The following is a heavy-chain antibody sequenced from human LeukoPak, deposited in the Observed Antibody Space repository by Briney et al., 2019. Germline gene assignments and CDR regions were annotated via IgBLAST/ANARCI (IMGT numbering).Heavy chain of an antibody. D-gene: IGHD1-26*01. Sequence: SETLSLTCTVSGGSIGSYYWSWIRQPAGKGLEWIGRIYTSGSTNYNPSLKSRVTMSVDTSKNQFSLKLSSVTAADTAVYYCARSPEWELLPFDYWGQGTLVTVSS. J-gene: IGHJ4*02. V-gene: IGHV4-4*07. CDR1: GGSIGSYY. CDR3: ARSPEWELLPFDY. CDR2: IYTSGST.